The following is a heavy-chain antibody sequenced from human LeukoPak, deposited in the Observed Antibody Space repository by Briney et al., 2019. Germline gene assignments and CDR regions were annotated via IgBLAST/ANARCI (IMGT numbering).Heavy chain of an antibody. V-gene: IGHV4-34*01. Sequence: PSETLSLTCAVYGGSFSGYYWSWIRQPPGKGLEWIGEINHSGSTNYNPSLKSRVTISVDTSKNQFSLKLSSVTAADTAVYYCARTQVLRYFDWLPWNYYYGMDVWGQGTTVIVSS. J-gene: IGHJ6*02. CDR1: GGSFSGYY. CDR3: ARTQVLRYFDWLPWNYYYGMDV. CDR2: INHSGST. D-gene: IGHD3-9*01.